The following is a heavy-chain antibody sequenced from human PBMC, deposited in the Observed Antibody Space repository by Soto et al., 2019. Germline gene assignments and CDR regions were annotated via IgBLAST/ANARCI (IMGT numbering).Heavy chain of an antibody. CDR3: ARAFQGQAYYDFWNGSTGYYYYGMDV. J-gene: IGHJ6*02. V-gene: IGHV1-69*06. D-gene: IGHD3-3*01. CDR2: IIPIFGTA. CDR1: GGTFSSYA. Sequence: ASVKVSCKASGGTFSSYAISWVRQAPGQGLEWMGGIIPIFGTANYAQKFQGRVTITADKSTSTAYMELSSLRSEDTAVYYCARAFQGQAYYDFWNGSTGYYYYGMDVWGQGTTVTVSS.